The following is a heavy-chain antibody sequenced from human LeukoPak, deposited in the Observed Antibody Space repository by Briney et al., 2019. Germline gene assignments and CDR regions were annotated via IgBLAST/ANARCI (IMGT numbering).Heavy chain of an antibody. CDR2: IRSKAYGGTT. CDR1: GFTFGDYA. J-gene: IGHJ4*02. D-gene: IGHD1-14*01. Sequence: GGSLRLSCTASGFTFGDYAMSWVRQAPGKGLEWVGFIRSKAYGGTTEYAASVKGRFTISRDDSKSIAYLQMNSLKTEDTAVYYCTRVRSESSDYWGQGTLVTVSS. CDR3: TRVRSESSDY. V-gene: IGHV3-49*04.